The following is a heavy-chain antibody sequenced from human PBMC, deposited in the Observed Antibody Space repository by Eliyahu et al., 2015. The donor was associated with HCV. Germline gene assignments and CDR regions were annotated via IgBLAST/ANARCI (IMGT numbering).Heavy chain of an antibody. J-gene: IGHJ6*02. CDR1: GFXFSSYX. Sequence: EVQLVESGGGLVKPGGSLRLSCAASGFXFSSYXMXWVRQAPGKGLEGVSXISSSSSYIYYADSVKGRFTISRDNAKNSLYLQMNSLRAEDTAVYYCAREGLYCSSTSCYPTEGGMDVWGQGTTVTVSS. D-gene: IGHD2-2*01. V-gene: IGHV3-21*01. CDR3: AREGLYCSSTSCYPTEGGMDV. CDR2: ISSSSSYI.